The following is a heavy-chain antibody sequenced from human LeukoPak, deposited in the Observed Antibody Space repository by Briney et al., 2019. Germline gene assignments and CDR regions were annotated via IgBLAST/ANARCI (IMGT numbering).Heavy chain of an antibody. J-gene: IGHJ5*02. Sequence: ASVKVSCTASGYTFTGYYMHWVRQAPGQGLEWMGWINPNSGGTNYAQKFQGRVTMTRDTSISTAYMELSRLRSDDTAVYYCASGSYDSSGYYYYNWFDPWGQGTLVTVSS. CDR2: INPNSGGT. CDR1: GYTFTGYY. CDR3: ASGSYDSSGYYYYNWFDP. V-gene: IGHV1-2*02. D-gene: IGHD3-22*01.